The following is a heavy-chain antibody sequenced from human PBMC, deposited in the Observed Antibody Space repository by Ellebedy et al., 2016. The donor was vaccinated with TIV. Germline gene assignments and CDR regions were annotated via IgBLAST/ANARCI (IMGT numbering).Heavy chain of an antibody. D-gene: IGHD3-3*01. V-gene: IGHV1-69*04. CDR3: ARDGIRFLEWVYKYGMDV. Sequence: AASVKVSCKASGYTFTNYDISWVRQAPGQGLEWMGRIIPILGIANYAQNFQGRVTITADESTSTAYMELSSLTSEDSAVYYCARDGIRFLEWVYKYGMDVWGQGTTVTV. J-gene: IGHJ6*02. CDR1: GYTFTNYD. CDR2: IIPILGIA.